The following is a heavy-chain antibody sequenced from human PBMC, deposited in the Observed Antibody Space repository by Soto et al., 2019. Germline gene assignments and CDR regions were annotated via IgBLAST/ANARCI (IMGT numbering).Heavy chain of an antibody. J-gene: IGHJ5*02. CDR2: ISGSGGST. CDR3: AKEAGYDILTGPNWFDP. D-gene: IGHD3-9*01. Sequence: GGSLRLSCAASGFTFSSYAMSWVRQAPGKGLEWVSAISGSGGSTYYADSVKGRFTISRDNSKNTLYLQMNSLRAEDTAVYYCAKEAGYDILTGPNWFDPWGQGTLVTVSS. CDR1: GFTFSSYA. V-gene: IGHV3-23*01.